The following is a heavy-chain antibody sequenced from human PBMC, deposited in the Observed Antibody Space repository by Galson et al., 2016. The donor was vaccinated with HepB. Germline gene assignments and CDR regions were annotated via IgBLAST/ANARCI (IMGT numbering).Heavy chain of an antibody. CDR2: IHFSGRT. J-gene: IGHJ6*02. CDR1: GGSMSSGGYY. V-gene: IGHV4-61*08. D-gene: IGHD3-16*01. CDR3: AREAGRLGDGQIDV. Sequence: SETLSLTCTVSGGSMSSGGYYWSWIWIRQPPGKGLEWIGYIHFSGRTDYSPSLKSRVAISLDTSKDQFSLKVTSVTAADTAVYYCAREAGRLGDGQIDVWGQGTTVTVSS.